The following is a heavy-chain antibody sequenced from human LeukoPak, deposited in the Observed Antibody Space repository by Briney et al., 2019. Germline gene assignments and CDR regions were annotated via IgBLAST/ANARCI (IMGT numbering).Heavy chain of an antibody. CDR3: ARDQAGGCSSTSCYPSPYRKLDY. CDR2: ISSSSSYI. Sequence: PGGSLRLSCAASGFTFSSYSMNWVRQAPGKGLEWVSSISSSSSYIYYADSVKGRFTISRDNAKNSLYLQMNSLRAEDTAVYYCARDQAGGCSSTSCYPSPYRKLDYWGRGTLVTVSS. V-gene: IGHV3-21*01. D-gene: IGHD2-2*01. CDR1: GFTFSSYS. J-gene: IGHJ4*02.